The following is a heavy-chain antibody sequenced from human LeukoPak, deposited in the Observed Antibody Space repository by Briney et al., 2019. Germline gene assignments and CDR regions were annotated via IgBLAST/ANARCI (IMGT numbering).Heavy chain of an antibody. J-gene: IGHJ4*02. V-gene: IGHV3-23*01. CDR2: ISGSGGST. CDR3: AKGVLRYFDWLSLYDY. Sequence: GGSLRLSCTVSGFTVSSNSMSWVRQAPGKGLEWVSAISGSGGSTYYADSVKGRFTISRDNSKNTLYLQMNSLRAEDTAVYYCAKGVLRYFDWLSLYDYWGQGTLVTVSS. CDR1: GFTVSSNS. D-gene: IGHD3-9*01.